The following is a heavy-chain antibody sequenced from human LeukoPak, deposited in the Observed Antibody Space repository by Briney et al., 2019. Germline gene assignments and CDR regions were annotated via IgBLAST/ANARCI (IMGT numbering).Heavy chain of an antibody. V-gene: IGHV3-7*01. J-gene: IGHJ4*02. CDR1: GGSISSSSYY. D-gene: IGHD1-14*01. Sequence: ASETLSLTCTVSGGSISSSSYYWGWVRQAPGTGLEWVANIKQDGSEKYYVDSVKGRFTISRDNAKNSLYLQMNSLRVEDTAVYYCARKTGDCWGQGTLVIASS. CDR3: ARKTGDC. CDR2: IKQDGSEK.